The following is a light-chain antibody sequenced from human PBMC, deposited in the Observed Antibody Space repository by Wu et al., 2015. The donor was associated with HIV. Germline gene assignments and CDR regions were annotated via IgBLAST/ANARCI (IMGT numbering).Light chain of an antibody. CDR2: RTS. V-gene: IGKV3-15*01. CDR1: QSVSSN. Sequence: EIVMTQSPATLSVSPGERATLSCRASQSVSSNFAWYQVKPGQAPRLLIYRTSTRATGIPARFSGSGSGTEFTLTIRRLEPEDFAVYYCQQYADSPYTFGRGTRLEIK. CDR3: QQYADSPYT. J-gene: IGKJ2*01.